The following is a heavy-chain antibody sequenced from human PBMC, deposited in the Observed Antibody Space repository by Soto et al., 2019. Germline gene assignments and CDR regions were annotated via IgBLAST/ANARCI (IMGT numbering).Heavy chain of an antibody. V-gene: IGHV3-30*18. CDR1: GFTFSSYG. CDR2: ISYDGSNK. D-gene: IGHD3-10*01. CDR3: AKDRRRWFGELADY. Sequence: GGSLRLSCAASGFTFSSYGMHWVRQAPGKGLEWVAVISYDGSNKYYADSVKGRFTISRDNSKNTLYLQMNSLRAEDTAVYYCAKDRRRWFGELADYWGQGTLVTVSS. J-gene: IGHJ4*02.